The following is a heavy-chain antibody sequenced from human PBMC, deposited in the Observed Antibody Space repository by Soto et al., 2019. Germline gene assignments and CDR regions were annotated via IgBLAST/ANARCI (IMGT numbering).Heavy chain of an antibody. CDR1: GFTFSSYA. Sequence: PGGSLSLSCAASGFTFSSYAMSWVRQAPGKGLEWVSAISGSGGSTYYADSVKGRFTISRDNSKNTLYLQMNSLRAEDTAVYYCAKPHPYCSGGSCFEVAAFDIWGQGTMVTVSS. J-gene: IGHJ3*02. V-gene: IGHV3-23*01. CDR3: AKPHPYCSGGSCFEVAAFDI. D-gene: IGHD2-15*01. CDR2: ISGSGGST.